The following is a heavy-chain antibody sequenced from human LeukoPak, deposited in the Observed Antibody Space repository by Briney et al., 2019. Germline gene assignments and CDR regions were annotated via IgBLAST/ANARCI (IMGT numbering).Heavy chain of an antibody. CDR2: INPNSGGT. CDR1: GYTFTGYY. Sequence: GASVEVSCKASGYTFTGYYLHWVRQAPGQGLEWMGWINPNSGGTNYAQKFQGRVTMTRDTSTSTVYMELSSLRSEDTAVYYCARVPPSYGSGWYDLYDYWGQGTLVTVSS. CDR3: ARVPPSYGSGWYDLYDY. D-gene: IGHD6-19*01. V-gene: IGHV1-2*02. J-gene: IGHJ4*02.